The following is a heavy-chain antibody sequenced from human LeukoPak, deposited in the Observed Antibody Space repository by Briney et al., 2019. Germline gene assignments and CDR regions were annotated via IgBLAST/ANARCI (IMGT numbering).Heavy chain of an antibody. CDR2: INPNSGGT. Sequence: ASVKVSCKASGYTFTGYYMHWVRQAPGQGPEWVGWINPNSGGTNYAQQFQGRVIMTRDTSISTAYMELSRLRSDDTAVYYCARGGITMVQGVTIRNWFDPWGQGTLVTVSS. CDR3: ARGGITMVQGVTIRNWFDP. D-gene: IGHD3-10*01. CDR1: GYTFTGYY. V-gene: IGHV1-2*02. J-gene: IGHJ5*02.